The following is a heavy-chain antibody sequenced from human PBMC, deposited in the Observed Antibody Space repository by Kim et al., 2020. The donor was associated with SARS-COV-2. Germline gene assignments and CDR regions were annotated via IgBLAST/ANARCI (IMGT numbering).Heavy chain of an antibody. CDR2: INHSGST. J-gene: IGHJ3*02. Sequence: SETLSLTCAVYGGSFSGYYWSWIRQPPGKGLEWIGEINHSGSTNYNPSLKSRVTISVDTSKNQFSLKLSSVTAADTAVYYCARGSRITMIRNAFDIWGQGTMVTVSS. D-gene: IGHD3-22*01. CDR1: GGSFSGYY. V-gene: IGHV4-34*01. CDR3: ARGSRITMIRNAFDI.